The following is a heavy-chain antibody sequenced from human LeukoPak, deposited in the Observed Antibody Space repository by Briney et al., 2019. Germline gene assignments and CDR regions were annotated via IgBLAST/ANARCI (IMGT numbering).Heavy chain of an antibody. CDR1: GGFISSSSYY. CDR2: IYYSGST. Sequence: SETLSLTCTVSGGFISSSSYYWGWIRQPPGKGLEWIGSIYYSGSTYYNPSLKSRVTISVDTSKNQFSLKLSSVTAADTAVYYCARRIRYYYDSSGYPIDYWGQGTLVTVSS. CDR3: ARRIRYYYDSSGYPIDY. D-gene: IGHD3-22*01. J-gene: IGHJ4*02. V-gene: IGHV4-39*01.